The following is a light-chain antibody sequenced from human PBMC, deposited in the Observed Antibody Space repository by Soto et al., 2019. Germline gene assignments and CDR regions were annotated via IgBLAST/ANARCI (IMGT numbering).Light chain of an antibody. J-gene: IGLJ3*02. CDR2: RNN. Sequence: QSVLTQPPSASGTPGQRVTISCSGSSSNIGSNYVYWYQQLPGTAPKLVIYRNNQRPSGVPDRFSGSKSGTSASLAISGLQSEDEADYYCAAWDDILSAWVFGGGTKVTVL. CDR1: SSNIGSNY. V-gene: IGLV1-47*01. CDR3: AAWDDILSAWV.